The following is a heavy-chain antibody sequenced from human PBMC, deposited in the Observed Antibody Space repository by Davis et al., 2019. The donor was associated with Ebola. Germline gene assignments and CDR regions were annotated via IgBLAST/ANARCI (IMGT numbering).Heavy chain of an antibody. CDR3: ARFPHYDFWSGYFDY. Sequence: GGSLRLSCATSGFTFNNYAMTWVRQAPGKGLEWVSVVKSNSDTYYADSVKGRFTISRDNAKNSLYLQMNSLRAEDTAVYYCARFPHYDFWSGYFDYWGQGTLVTVSS. CDR1: GFTFNNYA. V-gene: IGHV3-69-1*01. CDR2: VKSNSDT. D-gene: IGHD3-3*01. J-gene: IGHJ4*02.